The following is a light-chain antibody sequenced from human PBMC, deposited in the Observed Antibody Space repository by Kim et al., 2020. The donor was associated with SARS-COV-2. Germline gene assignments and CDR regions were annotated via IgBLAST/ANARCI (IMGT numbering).Light chain of an antibody. V-gene: IGLV3-19*01. CDR2: GNN. CDR1: CLRSYS. Sequence: SSELTQDPDVSVALGQTARITCQGDCLRSYSASWYQQRPGQAPVFVMYGNNNRPSGIPDRFSGSSSGDTASLTITGAQAEDEADYYCNSRDRSGYRYVFGTGTKVTVL. CDR3: NSRDRSGYRYV. J-gene: IGLJ1*01.